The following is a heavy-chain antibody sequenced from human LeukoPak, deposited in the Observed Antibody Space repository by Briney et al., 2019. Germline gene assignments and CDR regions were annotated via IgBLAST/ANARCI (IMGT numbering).Heavy chain of an antibody. CDR1: GFTFTTYT. V-gene: IGHV3-23*01. Sequence: GGSLRLSCAASGFTFTTYTINWVRQAPGKGLEWVSAFTGRGSTSYYADSVKGRLTISRDNAKNSLYLQMNSLRAEDTAVYYCARAPLSGSGYWGQGTLVTVSS. J-gene: IGHJ4*02. CDR2: FTGRGSTS. D-gene: IGHD2-15*01. CDR3: ARAPLSGSGY.